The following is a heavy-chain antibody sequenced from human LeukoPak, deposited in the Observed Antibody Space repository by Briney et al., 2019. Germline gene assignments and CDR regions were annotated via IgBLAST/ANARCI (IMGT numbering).Heavy chain of an antibody. Sequence: GGSLRLSCAASGFTFSSYAMSWVRQAPGKGLEWVSGISGSGSSTYYADSVKGRFTISRDSSKSTLYLQMNSLRAEDTAVYYCARDALEEGFDPWGQGALVTVSS. CDR3: ARDALEEGFDP. V-gene: IGHV3-23*01. CDR1: GFTFSSYA. J-gene: IGHJ5*02. CDR2: ISGSGSST. D-gene: IGHD1-1*01.